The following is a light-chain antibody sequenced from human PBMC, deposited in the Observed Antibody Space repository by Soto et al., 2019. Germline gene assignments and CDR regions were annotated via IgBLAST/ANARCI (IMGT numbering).Light chain of an antibody. V-gene: IGKV3-15*01. Sequence: EIVLTQSPGTLSLSPGERATLSCRARQSLSGNLAWYQQKPGQAPRLLIFRASTRATGVPARFSGRGSGTEFTLTISGLQSEDFAVYYCQQYSKWPKWKCGQGTKV. CDR3: QQYSKWPKWK. J-gene: IGKJ1*01. CDR1: QSLSGN. CDR2: RAS.